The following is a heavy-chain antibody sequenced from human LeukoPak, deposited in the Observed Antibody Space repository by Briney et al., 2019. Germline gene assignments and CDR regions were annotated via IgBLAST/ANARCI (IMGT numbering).Heavy chain of an antibody. CDR1: GYTFTSYA. CDR2: INAGNGNT. D-gene: IGHD3-9*01. J-gene: IGHJ5*02. V-gene: IGHV1-3*01. Sequence: ASVKVSCTASGYTFTSYAMHWVRQAPGQRLEWMGWINAGNGNTKYSQKFQGRVTITRDTSASTAYMELSSLRSEDTAVYYCARAPPKTGYYPWGQGTLVTVSS. CDR3: ARAPPKTGYYP.